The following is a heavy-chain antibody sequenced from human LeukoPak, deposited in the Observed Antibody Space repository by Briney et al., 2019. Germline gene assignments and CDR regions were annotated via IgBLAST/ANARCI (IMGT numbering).Heavy chain of an antibody. J-gene: IGHJ4*02. D-gene: IGHD3-3*01. V-gene: IGHV3-23*01. Sequence: GGSQRLSCVGSGFTFGVYSMSWVRQVPGKGLEWVASISGNEYNIKYADSVKGRFTVSRDNAKTKLYLEMKSLRPDDTAIYYCTIGPGGVGLGRPSVLGVVDSWGQGTLVTVPS. CDR2: ISGNEYNI. CDR1: GFTFGVYS. CDR3: TIGPGGVGLGRPSVLGVVDS.